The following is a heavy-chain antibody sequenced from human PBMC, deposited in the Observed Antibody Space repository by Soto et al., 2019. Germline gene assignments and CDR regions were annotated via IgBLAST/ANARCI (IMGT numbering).Heavy chain of an antibody. J-gene: IGHJ6*02. V-gene: IGHV4-4*02. CDR2: IHHSGAT. Sequence: QVQLQESGPGLVQPSGTLSLTCAVSGDSTTGDNWWSWVRQPPGKGLEWIGEIHHSGATNYNPSLKSRVTISVDKSKNQFSLKLNSVTAADTAMFYCATQGFYRMGVWGRGTTVTVSS. CDR3: ATQGFYRMGV. CDR1: GDSTTGDNW.